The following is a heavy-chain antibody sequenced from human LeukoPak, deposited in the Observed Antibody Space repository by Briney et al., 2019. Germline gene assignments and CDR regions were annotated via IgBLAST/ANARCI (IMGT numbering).Heavy chain of an antibody. CDR2: INPSGGST. J-gene: IGHJ4*02. CDR1: GGTFSSYA. Sequence: ASVKVSCKASGGTFSSYAISWVRQAPGQGLEWMGIINPSGGSTSYAQKFQGRVTMTRDMSTSTVYMELSSLRSEDTAVYYCARDYRRGLLDYWGQGTLVTVSS. V-gene: IGHV1-46*01. D-gene: IGHD3-16*02. CDR3: ARDYRRGLLDY.